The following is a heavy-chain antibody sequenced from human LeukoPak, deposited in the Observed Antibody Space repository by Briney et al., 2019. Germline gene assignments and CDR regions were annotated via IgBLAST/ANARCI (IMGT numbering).Heavy chain of an antibody. CDR3: ARSPYGDYPFDY. CDR2: MNPNSGNT. CDR1: GYTFTSYD. J-gene: IGHJ4*02. V-gene: IGHV1-8*02. Sequence: ASVKVSCKASGYTFTSYDINWVRQATGQGLEWMGWMNPNSGNTGYAQKFQGRVTMTRDMSTSTVYMELSSLRSEDTAVYYCARSPYGDYPFDYWGQGTLVTVSS. D-gene: IGHD4-17*01.